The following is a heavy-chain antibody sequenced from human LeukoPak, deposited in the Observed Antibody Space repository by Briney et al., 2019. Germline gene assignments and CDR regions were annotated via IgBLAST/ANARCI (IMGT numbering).Heavy chain of an antibody. D-gene: IGHD6-13*01. Sequence: SETLSLTCTVSGGSTSGYYWSWIRQPPGKGLEWIGYIYYSGSTNYNPSLKSRVTISVDTSKNQFSLKLSSVTAADTAVYYCARASSSWPAEYFQHWGQGTLVTVSS. CDR2: IYYSGST. V-gene: IGHV4-59*08. J-gene: IGHJ1*01. CDR1: GGSTSGYY. CDR3: ARASSSWPAEYFQH.